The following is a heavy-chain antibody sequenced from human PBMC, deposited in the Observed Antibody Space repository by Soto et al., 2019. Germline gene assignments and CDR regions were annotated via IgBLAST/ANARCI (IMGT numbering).Heavy chain of an antibody. CDR2: IYPSVSS. Sequence: SETLSLTCSVSGFAISRGYYWCWVRQPPGKGLEWIGSIYPSVSSYHNPSLATRLGLSIDASKNQFTLNLTSVTAADTALYFCAREKVGTTFFDTWGQGIQVTVSS. V-gene: IGHV4-38-2*02. CDR1: GFAISRGYY. D-gene: IGHD2-21*02. J-gene: IGHJ4*02. CDR3: AREKVGTTFFDT.